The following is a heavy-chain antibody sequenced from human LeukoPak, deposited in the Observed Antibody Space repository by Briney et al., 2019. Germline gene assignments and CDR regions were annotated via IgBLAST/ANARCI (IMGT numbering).Heavy chain of an antibody. CDR2: INPKSGGT. V-gene: IGHV1-2*02. Sequence: ASVKVSCKASGYTFTSYGISWVRQAPGQGLEWMGWINPKSGGTNYAQKFQGRVTVTRDTSISTVYMELSRLRSDDTAVYYCARGNRYYDSSGYGDYWGQGTLVTVSS. CDR1: GYTFTSYG. D-gene: IGHD3-22*01. J-gene: IGHJ4*02. CDR3: ARGNRYYDSSGYGDY.